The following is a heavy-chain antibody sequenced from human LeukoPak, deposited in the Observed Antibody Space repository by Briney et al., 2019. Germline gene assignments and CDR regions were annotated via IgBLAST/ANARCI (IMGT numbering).Heavy chain of an antibody. J-gene: IGHJ5*02. V-gene: IGHV3-74*01. CDR1: GFTFSAHW. Sequence: GGSLRLSCAASGFTFSAHWMHWVRQAAGRGLVRISRIYNDGSSTTYADSVKGRFTISRDNAKNMLYLQMNSLRAEDTAVYYCTRAPINYCSGGSCYSGTNWFDPWGQGTLVTVSS. CDR2: IYNDGSST. D-gene: IGHD2-15*01. CDR3: TRAPINYCSGGSCYSGTNWFDP.